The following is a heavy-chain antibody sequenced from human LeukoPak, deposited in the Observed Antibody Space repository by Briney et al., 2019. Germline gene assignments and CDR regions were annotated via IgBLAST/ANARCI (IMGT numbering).Heavy chain of an antibody. D-gene: IGHD6-13*01. CDR3: AQTEPAGY. V-gene: IGHV3-23*01. Sequence: GGSLRLSCAASGFTFSTNAMSWVRRAPGKGLEWVSAVSGSGDSTYYADSVKGRFTISRDNSKNTLYLQMNSLRAEDTAVYYCAQTEPAGYWGQGTLVTVSS. J-gene: IGHJ4*02. CDR2: VSGSGDST. CDR1: GFTFSTNA.